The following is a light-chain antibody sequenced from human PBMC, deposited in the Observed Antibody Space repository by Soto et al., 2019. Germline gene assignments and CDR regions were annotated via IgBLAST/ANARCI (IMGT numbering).Light chain of an antibody. J-gene: IGKJ3*01. CDR2: AAS. V-gene: IGKV1-5*03. Sequence: IQVTQSPSTLSGSVGDRVTIACRASQHLXNRLVWYQPKPGKAPKLLXCAASSLHSEVPSRLSGSASGPEFTLPISSLQPDDFANYYCQQYHSYTFTFGPGTKVDIK. CDR1: QHLXNR. CDR3: QQYHSYTFT.